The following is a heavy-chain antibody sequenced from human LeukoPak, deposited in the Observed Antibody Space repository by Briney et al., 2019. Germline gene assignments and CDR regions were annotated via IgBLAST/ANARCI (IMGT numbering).Heavy chain of an antibody. J-gene: IGHJ4*02. CDR1: GFTFSSYS. Sequence: GGSLRLSCAASGFTFSSYSMNWVRQAPGKGLEWVSSISSSSYIYYADSVKGRFTISRDNAKNSLYLQMNSLRAEDTAVYYCAREMATIMAYFDFWGQGTLVTVSS. D-gene: IGHD5-24*01. V-gene: IGHV3-21*01. CDR2: ISSSSYI. CDR3: AREMATIMAYFDF.